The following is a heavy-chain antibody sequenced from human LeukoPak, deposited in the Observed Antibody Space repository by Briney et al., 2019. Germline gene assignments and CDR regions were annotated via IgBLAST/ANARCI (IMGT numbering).Heavy chain of an antibody. V-gene: IGHV1-18*01. Sequence: ASVKVSCKASGCTFTTFGISWVRQAPGQGLEWMGWISAYNGNTNYAQKLQGRVTMTTDTSTSTAYMELRSLRSDDTAVYYCAREYCSRTSCYGVDYWGQGTLVTVSS. CDR1: GCTFTTFG. CDR2: ISAYNGNT. D-gene: IGHD2-2*01. J-gene: IGHJ4*02. CDR3: AREYCSRTSCYGVDY.